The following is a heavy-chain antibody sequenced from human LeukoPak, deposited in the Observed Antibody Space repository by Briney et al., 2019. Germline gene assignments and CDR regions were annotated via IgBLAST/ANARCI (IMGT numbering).Heavy chain of an antibody. V-gene: IGHV4-34*01. Sequence: SETLSLTCAVYGGSFSGYYRSWIRQPPGKGLEWIGEINHSGSTNYNPSLKSRVTISVDTSKNQFSLKLSSVTAADTAVYYCARVSKGHDKIRWLRASGSSYGYDYWGQGTLVTVSS. D-gene: IGHD5-18*01. CDR2: INHSGST. CDR1: GGSFSGYY. CDR3: ARVSKGHDKIRWLRASGSSYGYDY. J-gene: IGHJ4*02.